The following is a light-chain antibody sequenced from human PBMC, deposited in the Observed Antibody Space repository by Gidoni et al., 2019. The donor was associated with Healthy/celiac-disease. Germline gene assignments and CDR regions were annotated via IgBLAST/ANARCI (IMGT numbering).Light chain of an antibody. CDR2: GAS. CDR3: QQYGSSPPT. Sequence: EIVLTQSPGTLSLSPGERATLSCRASQSVSSSYLAWYQQKPGQAPRLLIYGASSSATGLPDRFSCSGSVTYFTLTISRLDPEDFAVYYCQQYGSSPPTFGQGTKVEIK. V-gene: IGKV3-20*01. CDR1: QSVSSSY. J-gene: IGKJ1*01.